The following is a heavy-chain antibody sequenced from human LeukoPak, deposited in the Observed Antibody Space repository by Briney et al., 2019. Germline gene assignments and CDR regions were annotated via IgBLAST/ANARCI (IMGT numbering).Heavy chain of an antibody. D-gene: IGHD6-19*01. CDR3: ATVRGAVAGSTNHYYYYYYMDV. V-gene: IGHV1-24*01. CDR1: GYTLTELS. CDR2: FDPEDGET. J-gene: IGHJ6*03. Sequence: ASVKVSCKVSGYTLTELSMHWVRQAPGKGLEWMGGFDPEDGETIYAQKFQGRVTMTEDTSTDTAYMELSSLRSEDTAVYYCATVRGAVAGSTNHYYYYYYMDVWGKGTTVTASS.